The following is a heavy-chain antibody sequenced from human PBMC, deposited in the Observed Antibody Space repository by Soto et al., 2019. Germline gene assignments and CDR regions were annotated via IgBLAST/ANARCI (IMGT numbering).Heavy chain of an antibody. J-gene: IGHJ4*02. Sequence: EVQLVESGGGLVKPGGSLRLSCAASGFTFNNGWMSWVRHAPGKGLEWVGHIKSKVAGGTTDYSATVQGRFTMSSDDSKNTVHLQMSSLKTEDTAVYYCTTDSTQTFCDGGPCYSVLTKIHDSWGQGTLVTVSS. CDR3: TTDSTQTFCDGGPCYSVLTKIHDS. V-gene: IGHV3-15*01. CDR1: GFTFNNGW. CDR2: IKSKVAGGTT. D-gene: IGHD2-15*01.